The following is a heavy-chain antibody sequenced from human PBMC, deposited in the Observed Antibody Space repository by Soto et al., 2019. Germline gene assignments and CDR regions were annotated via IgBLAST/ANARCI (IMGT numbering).Heavy chain of an antibody. Sequence: SETLSLTCAVSGYSISSGYYWGWIRQPPGKGLEWIGSIYHSGTTYYNPSLKSRVTISVDTSKNQFSLKLSSVTAAETAVYYCARVDIVGATRSYYYYYGM. J-gene: IGHJ6*01. CDR2: IYHSGTT. V-gene: IGHV4-38-2*01. D-gene: IGHD1-26*01. CDR3: ARVDIVGATRSYYYYYGM. CDR1: GYSISSGYY.